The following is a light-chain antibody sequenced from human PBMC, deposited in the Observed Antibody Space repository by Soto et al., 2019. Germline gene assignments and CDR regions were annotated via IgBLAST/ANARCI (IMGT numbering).Light chain of an antibody. V-gene: IGKV3D-15*01. CDR1: QNIRSN. CDR3: QQYYSWPPLT. Sequence: EIVMTQSPATLSVSPGERATLSCRASQNIRSNLAWYQQTPGQAPRLLIHGASTRATGTPASFSGSGSGTEFTLTISSLQSEDFAVYYCQQYYSWPPLTFGGGTKVEI. J-gene: IGKJ4*01. CDR2: GAS.